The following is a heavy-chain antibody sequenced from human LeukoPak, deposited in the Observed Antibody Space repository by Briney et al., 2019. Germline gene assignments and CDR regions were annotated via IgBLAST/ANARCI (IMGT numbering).Heavy chain of an antibody. D-gene: IGHD5-18*01. CDR3: ARRFRAAMVLYYLDY. CDR1: GGSISSSSYY. Sequence: SETLSLTCTVSGGSISSSSYYWGWIRQPPGKGLEWIGSIYYSGSTYYNPSLKSQVTISVDTSKNQFSLKLSSVTAADTAVYYCARRFRAAMVLYYLDYWGQGTLVTVSS. V-gene: IGHV4-39*01. CDR2: IYYSGST. J-gene: IGHJ4*02.